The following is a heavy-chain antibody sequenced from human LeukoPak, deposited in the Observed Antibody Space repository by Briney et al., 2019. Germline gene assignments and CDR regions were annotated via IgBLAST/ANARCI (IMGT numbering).Heavy chain of an antibody. CDR1: GYTFTSYG. J-gene: IGHJ6*02. CDR2: ISAYNGNT. V-gene: IGHV1-18*01. CDR3: ARDGYCSSTSCRYYYYYGMDV. Sequence: ASVKVSCKASGYTFTSYGISWVRQAPGQGLEWMGWISAYNGNTNYAQKLQGRVTMTTDASTSTAYMELRSLGSDDTAVYYCARDGYCSSTSCRYYYYYGMDVWGQGTTVTVSS. D-gene: IGHD2-2*03.